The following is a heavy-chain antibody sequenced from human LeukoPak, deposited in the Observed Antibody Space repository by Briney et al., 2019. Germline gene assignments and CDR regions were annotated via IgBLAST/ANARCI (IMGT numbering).Heavy chain of an antibody. D-gene: IGHD5-18*01. V-gene: IGHV4-4*07. CDR3: ARVRGLYSYGIYYYYYMDV. CDR2: IYTSGST. Sequence: SETLSLTCTVSGGSISSYYWSWIRQPAGKGLEWIGRIYTSGSTNYNPSLKSRVTISLDTFKNQFPLRLSSVTAADTAVYYCARVRGLYSYGIYYYYYMDVCGKGTTVTVSS. J-gene: IGHJ6*03. CDR1: GGSISSYY.